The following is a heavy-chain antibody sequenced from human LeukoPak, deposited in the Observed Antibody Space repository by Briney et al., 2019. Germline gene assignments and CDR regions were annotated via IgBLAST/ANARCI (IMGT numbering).Heavy chain of an antibody. D-gene: IGHD6-13*01. CDR3: ASPGADIAAAGRGEYFQH. V-gene: IGHV3-30*03. J-gene: IGHJ1*01. CDR2: ISYDGSNK. Sequence: PGGSLRLSCAASGFTFSSYGMHWVRQAPGKGLEWVAVISYDGSNKYYADSVKGRFTISRDNSKNTLYLQMNSLRAEDTAVYYCASPGADIAAAGRGEYFQHWGQGTLVTVSS. CDR1: GFTFSSYG.